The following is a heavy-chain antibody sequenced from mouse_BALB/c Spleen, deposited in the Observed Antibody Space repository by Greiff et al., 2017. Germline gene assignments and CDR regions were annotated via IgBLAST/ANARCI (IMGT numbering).Heavy chain of an antibody. CDR2: ISYSGST. CDR1: GYSITSDYA. J-gene: IGHJ1*01. V-gene: IGHV3-2*02. Sequence: EVQLQQSGPGLVKPSQSLSLTCTVTGYSITSDYAWNWIRQFPGNQLEWMGYISYSGSTSYNPSLKSRISITRDTSKNQFFLQLNSVTTEDTATYYCARWGYGYWYVDVWGAGTTVTVSS. D-gene: IGHD3-1*01. CDR3: ARWGYGYWYVDV.